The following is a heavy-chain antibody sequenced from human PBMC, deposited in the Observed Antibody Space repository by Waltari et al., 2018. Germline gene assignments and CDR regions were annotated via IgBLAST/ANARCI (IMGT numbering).Heavy chain of an antibody. D-gene: IGHD2-2*02. CDR2: IIPISGTA. Sequence: QVQLVQSGAEVKKPGSSVKVSCKASGGTFSSYAISWVRQAPGQGLEWMGGIIPISGTANYAQKLQGRVTMTTDTSTSTAYMELRSLRSDETAVYYCARGRSVPAAIGDYWGQGTLVTVSS. CDR1: GGTFSSYA. J-gene: IGHJ4*02. V-gene: IGHV1-69*06. CDR3: ARGRSVPAAIGDY.